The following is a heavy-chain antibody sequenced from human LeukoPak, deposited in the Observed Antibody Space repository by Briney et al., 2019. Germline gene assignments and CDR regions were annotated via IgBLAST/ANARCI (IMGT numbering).Heavy chain of an antibody. D-gene: IGHD2-2*01. J-gene: IGHJ4*02. Sequence: GGSLRLSCVASGFTFSSYWMTWVRQAPGKGLEWVANIKVDGSEKYYVDSVKGRFTISRDNAKNSLYLQMNSLRAEDTAVYYCARALGVVIPTAHNWGQGTLVTVSS. CDR3: ARALGVVIPTAHN. CDR2: IKVDGSEK. V-gene: IGHV3-7*01. CDR1: GFTFSSYW.